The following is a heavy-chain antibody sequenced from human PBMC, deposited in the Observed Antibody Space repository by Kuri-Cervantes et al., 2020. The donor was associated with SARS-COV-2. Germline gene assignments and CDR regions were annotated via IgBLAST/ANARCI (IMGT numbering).Heavy chain of an antibody. D-gene: IGHD3-22*01. CDR3: ARDYYDSSGVY. V-gene: IGHV3-21*01. CDR2: ISSSSSYI. CDR1: GFTLSSYS. J-gene: IGHJ4*02. Sequence: GESLKISCAASGFTLSSYSMNWVRQAPGKGLEWVSSISSSSSYIYYADSVKGRFTISRDNAKNTLYLQMNSLRAEDTAVYYCARDYYDSSGVYWSQGTLVTVSS.